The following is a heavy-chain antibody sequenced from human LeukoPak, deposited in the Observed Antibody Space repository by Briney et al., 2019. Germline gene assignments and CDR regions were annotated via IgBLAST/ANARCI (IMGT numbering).Heavy chain of an antibody. CDR2: IYYSGSI. J-gene: IGHJ4*02. D-gene: IGHD2-15*01. CDR1: GGSISSSSYY. V-gene: IGHV4-39*01. CDR3: ARRYLGYCSGGSCSDY. Sequence: PSETLSLTCTVSGGSISSSSYYWGWIRQPPGKGLEWIGSIYYSGSIYYNPSLKSRVTISVDTSKTQFSLKLSSVTAADTAVYYCARRYLGYCSGGSCSDYWGQGTLVTVSS.